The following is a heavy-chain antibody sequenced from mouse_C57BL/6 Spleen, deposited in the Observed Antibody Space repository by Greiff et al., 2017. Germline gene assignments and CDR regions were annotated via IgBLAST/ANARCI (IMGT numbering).Heavy chain of an antibody. Sequence: VQLHESGPELVRPGVSVKISCKGSGYTFTDSAMHWVKQSHAKSLEWIGVISTYYGDASYNQKFKDKATMTVDKSSSTAYMELARLTSEDSAVYYCARLPYGNYGGDFDYWGQGTTLTVSS. D-gene: IGHD2-1*01. V-gene: IGHV1-67*01. CDR2: ISTYYGDA. J-gene: IGHJ2*01. CDR1: GYTFTDSA. CDR3: ARLPYGNYGGDFDY.